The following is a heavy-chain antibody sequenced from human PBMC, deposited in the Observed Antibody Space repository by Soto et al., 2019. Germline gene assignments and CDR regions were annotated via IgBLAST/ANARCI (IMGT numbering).Heavy chain of an antibody. J-gene: IGHJ4*02. V-gene: IGHV3-15*01. CDR1: GFTFSNAW. CDR3: TTVPRSNWNSPMGISDY. D-gene: IGHD1-7*01. Sequence: GGSLRLSCAASGFTFSNAWMSWVRQAPGKGLEWVGRIKSKTDGGTTDYAAPVKGRFTISRDDSKNTLYLQMNSLKTEDTAVYYCTTVPRSNWNSPMGISDYWGQGTLVTVSS. CDR2: IKSKTDGGTT.